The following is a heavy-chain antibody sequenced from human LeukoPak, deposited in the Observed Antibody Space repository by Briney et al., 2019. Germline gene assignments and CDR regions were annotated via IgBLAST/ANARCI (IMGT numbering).Heavy chain of an antibody. CDR3: AREDGYSSPFDY. D-gene: IGHD5-18*01. V-gene: IGHV3-30*04. CDR2: ISYDGSNK. CDR1: GFTFSSYD. J-gene: IGHJ4*02. Sequence: GGSLRLSCAASGFTFSSYDMNWVRQAPGKGLEWVAVISYDGSNKYYADSVKGRFTTSRDNSKNTLYLQMNSLRGEDTAVYYCAREDGYSSPFDYWGQGTLVTVSS.